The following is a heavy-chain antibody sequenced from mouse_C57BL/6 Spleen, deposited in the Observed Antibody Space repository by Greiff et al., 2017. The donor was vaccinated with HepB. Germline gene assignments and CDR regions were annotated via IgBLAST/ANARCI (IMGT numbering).Heavy chain of an antibody. J-gene: IGHJ3*01. V-gene: IGHV14-4*01. D-gene: IGHD1-1*01. CDR1: GFNIKDDY. Sequence: VQLQQSGAELVRPGASVKLSCTASGFNIKDDYMHWVKQRPEQGLEWIGWIDPENGDTEYASKFQGKATITADTSSNTAYLQLSSLTSEDTAVYYCTTSNYGSSLFAYWGQGTLVTVSA. CDR2: IDPENGDT. CDR3: TTSNYGSSLFAY.